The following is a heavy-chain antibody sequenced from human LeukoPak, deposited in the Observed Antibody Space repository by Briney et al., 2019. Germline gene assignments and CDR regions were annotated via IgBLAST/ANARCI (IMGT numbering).Heavy chain of an antibody. Sequence: SETLSLTCIVSGGSISSYFWTWIRQPPGKGLEWIGYISDSGRTSYNPSLKSRVTISVDTSKNQFSLKLSSVTAADTAVYYCARDGEYYYDSSGYYYPFDYWGQGTLVTVSS. D-gene: IGHD3-22*01. CDR3: ARDGEYYYDSSGYYYPFDY. CDR1: GGSISSYF. CDR2: ISDSGRT. J-gene: IGHJ4*02. V-gene: IGHV4-59*12.